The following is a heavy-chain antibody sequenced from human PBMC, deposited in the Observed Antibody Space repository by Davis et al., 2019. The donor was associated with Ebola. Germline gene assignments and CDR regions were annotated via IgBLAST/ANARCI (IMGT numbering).Heavy chain of an antibody. CDR3: ARAGYCSGGSCYYFDY. J-gene: IGHJ4*02. CDR2: ISYDGSNK. Sequence: GESLKISCAASGFTFSSYAMHWVRQAPGKGLEWVAVISYDGSNKYYADSVKGRFTISRDNSKNTLYLQMNSLRAEDTAVYYCARAGYCSGGSCYYFDYWGQGTLVTVSS. CDR1: GFTFSSYA. V-gene: IGHV3-30-3*01. D-gene: IGHD2-15*01.